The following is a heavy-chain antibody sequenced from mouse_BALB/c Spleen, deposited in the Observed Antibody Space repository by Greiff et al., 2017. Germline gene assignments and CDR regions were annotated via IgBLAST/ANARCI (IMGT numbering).Heavy chain of an antibody. Sequence: QVQLQQSGAELVRPGASVTLSCKASGYTFTDYEMHWVKQTPVHGLEWIGAIDPETGGTAYNQKFKGKATLTADKSSSTAYMELRSLTSEDSAVYYCTIGWYFDVWGAGTTVTVSS. CDR2: IDPETGGT. CDR3: TIGWYFDV. J-gene: IGHJ1*01. CDR1: GYTFTDYE. V-gene: IGHV1-15*01.